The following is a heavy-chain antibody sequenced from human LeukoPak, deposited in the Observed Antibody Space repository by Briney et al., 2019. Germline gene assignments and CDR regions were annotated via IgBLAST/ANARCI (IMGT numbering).Heavy chain of an antibody. J-gene: IGHJ3*02. CDR3: ARQPLSSSASCHAFDI. V-gene: IGHV4-34*01. CDR1: GGSFSGYH. D-gene: IGHD2-2*01. Sequence: SETLSLTCAVYGGSFSGYHWSWIRQPPGKGLEWIGEINQSGSTNYNPSLKSRVTISVDTSKSQFSLNLSSVTAADTAVYYCARQPLSSSASCHAFDIWGQGTMVTVSS. CDR2: INQSGST.